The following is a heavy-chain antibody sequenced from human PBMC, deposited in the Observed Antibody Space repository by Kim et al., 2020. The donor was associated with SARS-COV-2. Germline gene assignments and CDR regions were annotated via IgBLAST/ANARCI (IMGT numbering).Heavy chain of an antibody. V-gene: IGHV3-30*02. CDR3: AKTYSGSYRSPFDY. J-gene: IGHJ4*02. Sequence: YADSVKGRFTISRDNSKSALYLQMNSLRAEDTTVYYCAKTYSGSYRSPFDYWGQGSLVTVSS. D-gene: IGHD1-26*01.